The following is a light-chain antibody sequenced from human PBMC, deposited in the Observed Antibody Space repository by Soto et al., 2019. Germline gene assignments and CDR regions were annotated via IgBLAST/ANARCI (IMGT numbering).Light chain of an antibody. CDR3: NAQADNGKHV. Sequence: HSALTQPPSASGSPGQSVTISCTGSSSDVGHSNFVSWYQQHPGKGPKLIIYEVSKRPSGVPDRFSGSKSGNTASLSVSGLQDEDEADYFCNAQADNGKHVFGTGTKLTVL. CDR2: EVS. V-gene: IGLV2-8*01. J-gene: IGLJ1*01. CDR1: SSDVGHSNF.